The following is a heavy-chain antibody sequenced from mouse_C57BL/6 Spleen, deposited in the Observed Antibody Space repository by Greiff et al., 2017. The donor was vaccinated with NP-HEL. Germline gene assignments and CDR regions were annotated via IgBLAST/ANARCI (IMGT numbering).Heavy chain of an antibody. D-gene: IGHD3-2*02. CDR1: GFTFTDYY. Sequence: EVHLVESGGGLVQPGGSLSLSCAASGFTFTDYYMSWVRQPPGTALDWLGFIRNKANGYTTAYSASVQGRFTISRDNSQRILYLQMNALRAEDSGTSYCARYTTQRSLYAMDYWGQGTSVTVSS. CDR3: ARYTTQRSLYAMDY. CDR2: IRNKANGYTT. J-gene: IGHJ4*01. V-gene: IGHV7-3*01.